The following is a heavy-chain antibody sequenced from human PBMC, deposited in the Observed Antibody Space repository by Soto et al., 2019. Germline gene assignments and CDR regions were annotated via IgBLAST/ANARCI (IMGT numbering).Heavy chain of an antibody. V-gene: IGHV4-59*01. CDR1: GGSISSYY. CDR2: FYYSGST. J-gene: IGHJ4*02. D-gene: IGHD5-12*01. CDR3: ARGGYASIDY. Sequence: QVQLQESGPGLVKPSETLSLTCTVSGGSISSYYWSWIRQPPGKGLEWIGYFYYSGSTNYNPSLKSRVTISVDTSKNQFSLKLRSVTAADTAVYYCARGGYASIDYWGQGTLVTVSS.